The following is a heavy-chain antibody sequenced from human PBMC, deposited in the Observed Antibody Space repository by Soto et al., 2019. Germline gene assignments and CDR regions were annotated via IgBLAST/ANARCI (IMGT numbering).Heavy chain of an antibody. CDR3: AKEYHDFWSGYAD. CDR1: GFTFSSYA. CDR2: MSGNTGST. J-gene: IGHJ4*02. V-gene: IGHV3-23*01. D-gene: IGHD3-3*01. Sequence: EVQLSESGGGLVQPGGSLRLSCAASGFTFSSYAMSWVRQAPGKGLEWVSTMSGNTGSTYYADSVKGRFTISRDNSNNTLYLQMNSLRAEDTAVYYCAKEYHDFWSGYADWGQGTLVTVSS.